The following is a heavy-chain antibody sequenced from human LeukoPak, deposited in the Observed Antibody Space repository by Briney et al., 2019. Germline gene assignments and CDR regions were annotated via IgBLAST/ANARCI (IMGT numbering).Heavy chain of an antibody. D-gene: IGHD2-2*01. J-gene: IGHJ4*02. V-gene: IGHV1-2*02. CDR2: INPNSGDT. CDR3: AREEGFCRSTSCSAPFDY. CDR1: GYTFTGYY. Sequence: ASVKVSCRASGYTFTGYYLHWVRQAPGQGLEWMGWINPNSGDTIYAQKFQGRVTMTRDTSISTAYMELSRLRSDDTAVYYCAREEGFCRSTSCSAPFDYWGQGTLVTVSS.